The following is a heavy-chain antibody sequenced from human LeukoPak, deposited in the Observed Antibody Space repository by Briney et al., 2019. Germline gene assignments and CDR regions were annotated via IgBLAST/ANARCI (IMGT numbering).Heavy chain of an antibody. CDR1: GFTFSSYS. CDR2: ISSSSSYI. CDR3: ARVYLERLTAGYFDH. Sequence: GGSLRLSCAASGFTFSSYSMNWVRQAPGKGLEWVSSISSSSSYIYYADSVKGRFTISRDNAKNSLYLQMNSLRAEDTAVYYCARVYLERLTAGYFDHWGQGTWVIVSP. D-gene: IGHD2-8*01. J-gene: IGHJ4*02. V-gene: IGHV3-21*01.